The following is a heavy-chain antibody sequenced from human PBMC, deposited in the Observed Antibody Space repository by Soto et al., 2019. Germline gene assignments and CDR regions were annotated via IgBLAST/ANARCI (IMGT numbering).Heavy chain of an antibody. CDR2: IYHSGST. D-gene: IGHD2-2*03. CDR3: ARLNGYCVSTGCHGYYGMDV. V-gene: IGHV4-34*01. CDR1: DGYLSDNY. Sequence: SETMSLTCTVYDGYLSDNYYTWTRQPTGKGLEWIGEIYHSGSTNYNPSLKSRVTISVDKSKNQFSLKLSSVTAADTAVYYCARLNGYCVSTGCHGYYGMDVWGQGTTVTVSS. J-gene: IGHJ6*02.